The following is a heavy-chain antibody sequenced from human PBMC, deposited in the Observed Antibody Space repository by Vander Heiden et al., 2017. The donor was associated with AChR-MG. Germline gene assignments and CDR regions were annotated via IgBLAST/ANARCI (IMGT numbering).Heavy chain of an antibody. CDR1: GLTVSSNY. CDR3: ARDRLNRAFDI. CDR2: VYIGGDT. D-gene: IGHD3-16*01. J-gene: IGHJ3*02. Sequence: EVQLVESGGGLIQHGGSLRLSCAASGLTVSSNYMSWVRQAPGKGLGGVSVVYIGGDTHYADSVKGRFTISRDNSKNTLYLQMNNLRADDTAVYYCARDRLNRAFDIWGQGTMVIVPS. V-gene: IGHV3-53*01.